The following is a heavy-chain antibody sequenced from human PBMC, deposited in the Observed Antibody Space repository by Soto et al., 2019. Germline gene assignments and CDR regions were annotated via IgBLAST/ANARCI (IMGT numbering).Heavy chain of an antibody. CDR2: IYPGDSDT. CDR1: GYSFTSYW. Sequence: PGESLKISCKGSGYSFTSYWVGWVRQMPGKGLEWVGIIYPGDSDTRYSPSFQGQVTISADKSISTAYLQWSSLKASDTAMYYCARLGYYYDSSGPNWFDPWGQGTLVTVSS. V-gene: IGHV5-51*01. J-gene: IGHJ5*02. CDR3: ARLGYYYDSSGPNWFDP. D-gene: IGHD3-22*01.